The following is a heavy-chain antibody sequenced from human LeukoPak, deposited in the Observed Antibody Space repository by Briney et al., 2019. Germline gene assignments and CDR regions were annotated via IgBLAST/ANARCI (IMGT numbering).Heavy chain of an antibody. Sequence: SETLSLTCTVSGGSISSSSYYWGWIRQPPGKGLEWIGSIYYSGSTYYNPSLKSRVTISVDTSKNQFSLKLSSVTAADTAVYYCARGWELLGAFDIWGQGTMVTVSS. J-gene: IGHJ3*02. CDR2: IYYSGST. CDR1: GGSISSSSYY. CDR3: ARGWELLGAFDI. V-gene: IGHV4-39*01. D-gene: IGHD1-26*01.